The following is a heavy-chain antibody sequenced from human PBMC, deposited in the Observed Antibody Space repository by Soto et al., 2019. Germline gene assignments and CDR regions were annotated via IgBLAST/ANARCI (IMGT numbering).Heavy chain of an antibody. CDR3: ARRVRGYSSCRNYYYMDV. D-gene: IGHD6-6*01. V-gene: IGHV4-34*01. J-gene: IGHJ6*03. CDR2: INHSGST. CDR1: GGSFSGYC. Sequence: SETLSLTCAGYGGSFSGYCWSWIRQPPGKGLEWIGEINHSGSTNYNPSLKSRVTISVDTSKNQFSLKLSSVTAADTAVYYCARRVRGYSSCRNYYYMDVWGKGTTVTVS.